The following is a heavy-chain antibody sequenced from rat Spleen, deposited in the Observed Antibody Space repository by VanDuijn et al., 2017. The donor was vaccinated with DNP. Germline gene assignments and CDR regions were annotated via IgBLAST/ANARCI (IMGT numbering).Heavy chain of an antibody. Sequence: EVQLVESGGGLVQPGRSLRLSCEASGFTFSNYGMAWVRQAPTKGLEWVASITNSGGTTYYRDSVKGRFTISRDNAKSTLYLQMDSLRSEYTATYYCTPRIGGYSDEWGRGVMVTVSS. CDR3: TPRIGGYSDE. D-gene: IGHD1-11*01. J-gene: IGHJ2*01. CDR2: ITNSGGTT. CDR1: GFTFSNYG. V-gene: IGHV5S13*01.